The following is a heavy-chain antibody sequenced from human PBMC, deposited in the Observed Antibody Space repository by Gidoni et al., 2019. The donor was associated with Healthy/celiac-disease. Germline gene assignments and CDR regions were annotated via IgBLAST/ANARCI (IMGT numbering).Heavy chain of an antibody. CDR2: IDYSGST. D-gene: IGHD6-13*01. CDR3: ARVDRPGYSSSEEYFQH. J-gene: IGHJ1*01. CDR1: GGSISRCDYY. V-gene: IGHV4-30-4*01. Sequence: QVQLQESGPGLVKPSQTLSLTCTVSGGSISRCDYYWSWIRQPPGKGLEGIGYIDYSGSTYYNPSLKSRVTISVDTSKNQFSLKLSSVTAADTAVYYGARVDRPGYSSSEEYFQHWGQGTLVTVSS.